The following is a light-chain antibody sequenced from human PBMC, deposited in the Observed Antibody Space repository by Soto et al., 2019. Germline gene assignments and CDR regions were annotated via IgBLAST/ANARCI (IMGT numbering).Light chain of an antibody. V-gene: IGKV4-1*01. Sequence: DIVLTQSPDSLAVSLGERATINCKSSQSVLYSSNDKNYLAWYQQKPGQPPKLLIYWASTRESGVPDRFSGSGSATDFTLTNSSLQAEDVAVYYCQQYYSTPFTFGPGTKVDIK. CDR3: QQYYSTPFT. J-gene: IGKJ3*01. CDR1: QSVLYSSNDKNY. CDR2: WAS.